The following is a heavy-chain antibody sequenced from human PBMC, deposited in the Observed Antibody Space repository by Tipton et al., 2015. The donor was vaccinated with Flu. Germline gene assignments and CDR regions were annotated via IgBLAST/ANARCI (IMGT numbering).Heavy chain of an antibody. D-gene: IGHD6-6*01. V-gene: IGHV4-34*01. Sequence: TLSLTCAVYGGSFSGYYWNWNRQPPGQGMKWIGEIKHGGSTNYNQSLKSRGTIAEDTAKNQFSLKLSYVTPADTVVDYCARAQSGGSSRAARPNWFDPCVEGTVVAVS. CDR3: ARAQSGGSSRAARPNWFDP. J-gene: IGHJ5*02. CDR2: IKHGGST. CDR1: GGSFSGYY.